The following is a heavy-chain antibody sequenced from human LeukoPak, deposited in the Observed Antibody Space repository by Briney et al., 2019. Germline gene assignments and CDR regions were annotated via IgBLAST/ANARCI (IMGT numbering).Heavy chain of an antibody. CDR3: AKGRDIVAVPGFDY. Sequence: GGSLRLSCAASGFTFNSYAMSWVRQAPGKGLEWVSSISGSGGSTYYADSVKGRFTISRDNSKNTLYLEMNSLRAEDTAVYYCAKGRDIVAVPGFDYWGQGTLVTVSS. CDR2: ISGSGGST. J-gene: IGHJ4*02. D-gene: IGHD5-12*01. V-gene: IGHV3-23*01. CDR1: GFTFNSYA.